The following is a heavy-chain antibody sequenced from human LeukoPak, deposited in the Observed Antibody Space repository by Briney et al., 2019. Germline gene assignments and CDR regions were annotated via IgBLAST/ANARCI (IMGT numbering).Heavy chain of an antibody. CDR3: AKVMGSGWNFDY. D-gene: IGHD6-19*01. CDR1: GFTFSSYA. V-gene: IGHV3-23*01. CDR2: ISGSGGST. J-gene: IGHJ4*02. Sequence: GGSLRLSCAASGFTFSSYAMNWVRQAPGKGLEWGSAISGSGGSTYYTDSVKGRFTISRDNSKNTLFLQLNSLRAEDTAVYYCAKVMGSGWNFDYWGQGTLVTVSS.